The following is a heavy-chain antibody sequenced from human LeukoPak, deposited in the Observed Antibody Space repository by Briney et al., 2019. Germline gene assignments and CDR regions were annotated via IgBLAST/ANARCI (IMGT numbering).Heavy chain of an antibody. CDR3: AKALSSSFYYFDL. Sequence: GGSLRLSCAVSGFIFSNYAMNWVRQAPEKGLEWVSAIHGGGDVTYYADSVKGRFTISRDNSRNTLYLQMNSLRAEDTAVYYCAKALSSSFYYFDLGGRGTLVTVSS. D-gene: IGHD3-16*02. V-gene: IGHV3-23*01. J-gene: IGHJ2*01. CDR1: GFIFSNYA. CDR2: IHGGGDVT.